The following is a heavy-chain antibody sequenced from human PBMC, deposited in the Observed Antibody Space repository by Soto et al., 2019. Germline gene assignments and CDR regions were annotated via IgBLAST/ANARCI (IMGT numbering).Heavy chain of an antibody. CDR2: ISSSSNYI. CDR1: GFTFSSYN. V-gene: IGHV3-21*01. D-gene: IGHD6-13*01. Sequence: EVQVVESGGGLVKPGGSLRLSCAASGFTFSSYNMNWVRQAPGKGLEWVSSISSSSNYIYYADSVKGRFTISRNNAKNSLYLQMNSLRAEDTAVYYCARADIGAAGAYWGQGTLVTVSS. CDR3: ARADIGAAGAY. J-gene: IGHJ4*02.